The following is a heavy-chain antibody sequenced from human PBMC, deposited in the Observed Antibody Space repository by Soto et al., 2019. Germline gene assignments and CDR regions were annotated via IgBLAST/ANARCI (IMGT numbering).Heavy chain of an antibody. D-gene: IGHD2-21*01. V-gene: IGHV1-46*01. CDR3: ARDGIWYAFDI. CDR1: GYAFTSYA. J-gene: IGHJ3*02. Sequence: ASVKVSCKASGYAFTSYAMHWVRQAPGQRLEWMGWINPSGGSTSYAQKFQGRVTMTRDTSTSTVYMELSSLRSEDTAVYYCARDGIWYAFDIWGQGTMVTVSS. CDR2: INPSGGST.